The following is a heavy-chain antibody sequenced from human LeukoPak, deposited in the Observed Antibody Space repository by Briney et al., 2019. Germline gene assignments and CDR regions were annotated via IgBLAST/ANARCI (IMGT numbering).Heavy chain of an antibody. Sequence: GGSLRLSCAASGFTFSSYEMDWVRQAPGKGLEWVSYISSGSTIYDSDSVKGRFTISRDNAKNSLYLQMNSLRAEDTAVYYCARESIAVAGAPFDYWGQGTLVTVSS. CDR2: ISSGSTI. D-gene: IGHD6-19*01. CDR3: ARESIAVAGAPFDY. V-gene: IGHV3-48*03. J-gene: IGHJ4*02. CDR1: GFTFSSYE.